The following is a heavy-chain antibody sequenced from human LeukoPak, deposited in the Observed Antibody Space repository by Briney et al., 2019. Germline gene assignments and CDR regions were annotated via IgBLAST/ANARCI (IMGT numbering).Heavy chain of an antibody. V-gene: IGHV1-46*01. CDR1: GYTFTNCY. D-gene: IGHD3-22*01. Sequence: GASVKVSCKASGYTFTNCYMHWVRQAPGQGLEWMGIINPSGGSTSYAQKFQGRVTMTRDTSTSTVYMELSSLRSEDTAVYYCARATYYYDSSGQTNWYFDLWGRGTLVTVSS. CDR2: INPSGGST. J-gene: IGHJ2*01. CDR3: ARATYYYDSSGQTNWYFDL.